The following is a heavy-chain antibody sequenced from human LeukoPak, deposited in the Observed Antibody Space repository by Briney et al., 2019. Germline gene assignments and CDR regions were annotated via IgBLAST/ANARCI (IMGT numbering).Heavy chain of an antibody. CDR2: IYSGGST. D-gene: IGHD4-17*01. Sequence: GGPLRLSCAASGFTVSSNYMSWVRQAPGKGLEWVSVIYSGGSTYYADSVKGRFTISRDNSKNTLYLQMNSLRAEDTAVYYCAREGPYGDYAPPMDVWGQGTTVTVSS. CDR1: GFTVSSNY. CDR3: AREGPYGDYAPPMDV. J-gene: IGHJ6*02. V-gene: IGHV3-66*01.